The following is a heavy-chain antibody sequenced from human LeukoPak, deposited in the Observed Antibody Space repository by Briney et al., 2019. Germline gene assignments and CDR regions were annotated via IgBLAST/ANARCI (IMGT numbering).Heavy chain of an antibody. CDR1: GDSVSSNSAA. J-gene: IGHJ4*02. CDR3: ARDRGSGWPFDY. CDR2: TYYRSEWYN. D-gene: IGHD6-19*01. Sequence: SQTLSLTFAISGDSVSSNSAAWNWIRQSPSRGLEWLGRTYYRSEWYNDYAVSVKSRITINPDPSKNQFSLHLNSLTPEDTAIYFCARDRGSGWPFDYWGQGTLVTVSS. V-gene: IGHV6-1*01.